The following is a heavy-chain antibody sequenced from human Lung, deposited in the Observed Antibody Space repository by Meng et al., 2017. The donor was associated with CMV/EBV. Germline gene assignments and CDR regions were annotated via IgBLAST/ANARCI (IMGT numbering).Heavy chain of an antibody. CDR2: IDDSGST. CDR3: ARGKQDAWELLAY. Sequence: QGQLQESGPGLVKPSGTLSLTCGVSGVSISSNIRWTWVRQPPGKGLEWIGDIDDSGSTNYNPSLNSRISISLDKSKNHFSLKVNSVTAADTAVYYCARGKQDAWELLAYWGQGALVPSPQ. D-gene: IGHD1-26*01. CDR1: GVSISSNIR. J-gene: IGHJ4*02. V-gene: IGHV4-4*02.